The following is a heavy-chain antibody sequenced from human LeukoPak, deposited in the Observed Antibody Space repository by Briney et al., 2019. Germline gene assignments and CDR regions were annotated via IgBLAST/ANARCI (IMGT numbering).Heavy chain of an antibody. CDR2: IYYSGST. D-gene: IGHD6-19*01. Sequence: PSETLSLTCTVSGGSISSSSYYWGWIRQPPGKGLEWIGSIYYSGSTYYNPSLKSRVTISVDTSKNQFSLKLSSVTAADTAVYYCARPVMAVAGTLNWFDPWGQGTLVTVSS. J-gene: IGHJ5*02. CDR3: ARPVMAVAGTLNWFDP. CDR1: GGSISSSSYY. V-gene: IGHV4-39*01.